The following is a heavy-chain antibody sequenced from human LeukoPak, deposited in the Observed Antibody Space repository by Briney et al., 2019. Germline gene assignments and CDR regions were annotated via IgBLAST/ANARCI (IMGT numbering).Heavy chain of an antibody. D-gene: IGHD2-2*01. CDR3: ARGFCSSVTCPYFYYFYMDV. J-gene: IGHJ6*03. V-gene: IGHV4-4*07. Sequence: PSETLSLTCTVSGDSITPYHWSWIRQPAGKGLEWIGRIYTSGCGNTNYNPSLKSRVTMSLDTSKNQFSLRLKSVTAADTAVYYCARGFCSSVTCPYFYYFYMDVWGKGTTVTVSS. CDR1: GDSITPYH. CDR2: IYTSGCGNT.